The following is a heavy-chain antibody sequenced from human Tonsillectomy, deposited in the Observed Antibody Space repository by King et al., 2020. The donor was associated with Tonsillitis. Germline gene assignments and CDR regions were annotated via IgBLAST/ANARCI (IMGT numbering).Heavy chain of an antibody. CDR1: GGSIGSYY. Sequence: VQLQESGPGLVKPSETLSLTCTVSGGSIGSYYWSWIRQPPGKGLEWIGYIYYSGSTNYNPSLKSRVTISVDTSKNQFSLKLSSVTAADTAVYYCARTYSSGWYRWFDPWSQGTLVTVSS. J-gene: IGHJ5*02. V-gene: IGHV4-59*08. CDR2: IYYSGST. D-gene: IGHD6-19*01. CDR3: ARTYSSGWYRWFDP.